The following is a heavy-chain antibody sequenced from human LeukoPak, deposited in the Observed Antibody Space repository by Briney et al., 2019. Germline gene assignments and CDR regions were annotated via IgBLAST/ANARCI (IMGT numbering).Heavy chain of an antibody. CDR1: GDSVSSNSAA. CDR2: TYYRSKWYK. V-gene: IGHV6-1*01. Sequence: SQTLSLTCGVSGDSVSSNSAAWNWLRQSPSRGFEWLGSTYYRSKWYKDYAPFVKSRITINPDTSKNQFSLQLNSVTPEDTAVYYCARGSLRDEIGHWGQGTLVTVSS. J-gene: IGHJ4*02. D-gene: IGHD3-10*01. CDR3: ARGSLRDEIGH.